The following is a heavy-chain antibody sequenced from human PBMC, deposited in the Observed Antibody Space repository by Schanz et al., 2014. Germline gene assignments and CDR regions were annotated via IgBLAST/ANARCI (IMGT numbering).Heavy chain of an antibody. CDR1: GYIFGSHG. CDR3: ARVHIATYHYNSPGAFDI. CDR2: INAHTGNT. Sequence: QLMQSGSEVRKPGASVKVSCKASGYIFGSHGMTWVRQAPGQGPELMGWINAHTGNTQYAQKCQGRVNMTRDTVTTTVHLELTRLRTDDTAIYYCARVHIATYHYNSPGAFDIWGQGTRVAVS. D-gene: IGHD3-10*01. J-gene: IGHJ3*02. V-gene: IGHV1-18*01.